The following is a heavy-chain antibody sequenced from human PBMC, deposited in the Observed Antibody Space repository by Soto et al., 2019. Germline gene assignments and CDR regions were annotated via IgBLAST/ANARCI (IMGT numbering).Heavy chain of an antibody. J-gene: IGHJ6*02. CDR1: GFTFSSYG. V-gene: IGHV3-33*01. CDR3: ARALAVIPLYYYYGIDV. D-gene: IGHD4-4*01. CDR2: IWYDGSNK. Sequence: GGSLRLACAASGFTFSSYGMHWVRQAPGKGLEWVAVIWYDGSNKYYADSVKGRFTISRDNSKNTLYLQMNSLRAEDTAVYYCARALAVIPLYYYYGIDVRAQRTTVTGSS.